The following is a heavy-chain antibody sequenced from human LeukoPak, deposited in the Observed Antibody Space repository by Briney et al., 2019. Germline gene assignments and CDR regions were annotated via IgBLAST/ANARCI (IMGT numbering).Heavy chain of an antibody. CDR3: ARGNPNLASPSA. CDR1: GFTFSSYG. Sequence: PGGSLRLSCAASGFTFSSYGMHWVRQAPGKGLEWVAVIWYDGSNKYCADSVKGRFTISRDNSKNTLYLQMNSLRAEDTAVYYCARGNPNLASPSAWGQGTLVTVSS. V-gene: IGHV3-33*01. CDR2: IWYDGSNK. D-gene: IGHD1-14*01. J-gene: IGHJ5*02.